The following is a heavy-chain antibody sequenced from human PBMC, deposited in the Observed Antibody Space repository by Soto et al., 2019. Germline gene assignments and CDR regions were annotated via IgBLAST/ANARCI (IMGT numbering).Heavy chain of an antibody. D-gene: IGHD6-13*01. CDR1: GYTFTGYY. V-gene: IGHV1-2*02. CDR3: ASLDPPGSWYGDFDY. J-gene: IGHJ4*02. CDR2: INPNSGGT. Sequence: ASVKVSCKASGYTFTGYYMHWVRQAPGQGLEWMGWINPNSGGTNYAQKFQGRVTMTRDTSISTAYMELSRLRSDDTAVYYCASLDPPGSWYGDFDYWGQGTLVTVSS.